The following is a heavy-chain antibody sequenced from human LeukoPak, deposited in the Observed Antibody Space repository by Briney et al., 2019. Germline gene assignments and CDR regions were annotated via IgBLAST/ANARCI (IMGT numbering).Heavy chain of an antibody. D-gene: IGHD2-8*02. Sequence: GGSLRLSCAASGFTFDDYAMHWVRQAPGTGLEWVSGISWTSATIVYADSVKGRFTTSRAHAKNPLYLQMNSLRAEDMALYYCAKDEFVASDFTGAFDIWGQGTMVTVSS. CDR1: GFTFDDYA. CDR3: AKDEFVASDFTGAFDI. CDR2: ISWTSATI. J-gene: IGHJ3*02. V-gene: IGHV3-9*03.